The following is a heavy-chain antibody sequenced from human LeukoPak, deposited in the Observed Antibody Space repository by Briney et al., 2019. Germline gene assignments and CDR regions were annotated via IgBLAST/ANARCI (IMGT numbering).Heavy chain of an antibody. J-gene: IGHJ5*02. V-gene: IGHV3-48*01. CDR3: ARPLMYYYGSETYFWFDP. Sequence: GGSLRLSCAASGFTFSTYSMNWVRQAPGKGLEWVSYINPSSSDKYYTDSVKGRFTISRDNAKNSLSLQMNSLRAEDTAVYYCARPLMYYYGSETYFWFDPWGQGTLVTVSS. CDR2: INPSSSDK. D-gene: IGHD3-10*01. CDR1: GFTFSTYS.